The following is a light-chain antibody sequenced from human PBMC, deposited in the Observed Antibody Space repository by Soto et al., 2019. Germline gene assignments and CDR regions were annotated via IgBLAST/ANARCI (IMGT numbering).Light chain of an antibody. CDR1: QSLSRY. Sequence: EIVLTQSPATLSLSPGERATLSCRASQSLSRYLAWFQQKPGQAPRLLIYDASNRAAGIPARFSGSGSGTDFTITISSLEPEDSATYYCQQSPSARITFGQGTRLDIK. V-gene: IGKV3-11*01. CDR3: QQSPSARIT. CDR2: DAS. J-gene: IGKJ5*01.